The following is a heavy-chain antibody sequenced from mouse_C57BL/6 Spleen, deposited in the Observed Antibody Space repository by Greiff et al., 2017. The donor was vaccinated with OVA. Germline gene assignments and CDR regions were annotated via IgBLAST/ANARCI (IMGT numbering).Heavy chain of an antibody. Sequence: EVKVVESGGGLVKPGGSLKLSCAASGFTFSDYGMHWVRQAPEKGLKWVAYISSGSSTIYYADTVKGRFTISRDNAKNTLFLQMTSLRSEDTAMYYCARRYGNHYAMDYWGQGTSVTVSS. CDR1: GFTFSDYG. CDR2: ISSGSSTI. V-gene: IGHV5-17*01. J-gene: IGHJ4*01. D-gene: IGHD2-10*02. CDR3: ARRYGNHYAMDY.